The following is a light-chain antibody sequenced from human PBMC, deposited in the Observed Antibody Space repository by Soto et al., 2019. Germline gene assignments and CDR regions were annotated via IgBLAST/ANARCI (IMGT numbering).Light chain of an antibody. Sequence: QSALTQPASVSGSPGQSITISCTGTSSDVGGYNYVSWYQQHPGKAPKLMIYDVSNRPSGVSNRFSGSKSGNTASLTISGLQAEDEGDYYCSSYTSSSTVVFAGGTQLTVL. V-gene: IGLV2-14*01. CDR3: SSYTSSSTVV. CDR2: DVS. J-gene: IGLJ7*01. CDR1: SSDVGGYNY.